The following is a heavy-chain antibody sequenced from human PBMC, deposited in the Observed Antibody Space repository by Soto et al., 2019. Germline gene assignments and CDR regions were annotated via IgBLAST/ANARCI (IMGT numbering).Heavy chain of an antibody. CDR3: ARWSYLDY. Sequence: LRLSCAASGFSFGSYALSWVRQAPGKGLEWVSTISGSDGKTFYADAVKGRFSISRDTSQNTLYLQMNSLRADDTAIYYCARWSYLDYWGQGTRVTVSS. D-gene: IGHD3-3*01. CDR1: GFSFGSYA. J-gene: IGHJ4*02. V-gene: IGHV3-23*01. CDR2: ISGSDGKT.